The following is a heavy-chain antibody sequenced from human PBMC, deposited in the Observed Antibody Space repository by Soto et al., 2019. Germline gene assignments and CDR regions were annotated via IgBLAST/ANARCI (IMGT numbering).Heavy chain of an antibody. Sequence: GGSLRLSCTASGFTFSTYSMHWVRQAPGKGLEWVAIISYDGSNKYYADSVKGRFTISRDNSKNTLYLQLSSLRAEDTAVYYCAKDRITGAYFDSWGQGALVTVSS. CDR3: AKDRITGAYFDS. D-gene: IGHD1-20*01. J-gene: IGHJ4*02. V-gene: IGHV3-30*18. CDR1: GFTFSTYS. CDR2: ISYDGSNK.